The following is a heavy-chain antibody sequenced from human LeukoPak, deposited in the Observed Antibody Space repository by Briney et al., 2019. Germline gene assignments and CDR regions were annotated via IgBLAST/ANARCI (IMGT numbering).Heavy chain of an antibody. J-gene: IGHJ5*02. CDR2: IYHSGGA. V-gene: IGHV4-34*01. CDR1: GGSFSISY. Sequence: SETLSLTCGVSGGSFSISYWSWIRQPPGKWLEWIGQIYHSGGANYNPSLKSRVTISVDTSKNQFSLKLSSVTAADTAVYYCARLYYDILTGSPWFDPWGQGTLVTVSS. D-gene: IGHD3-9*01. CDR3: ARLYYDILTGSPWFDP.